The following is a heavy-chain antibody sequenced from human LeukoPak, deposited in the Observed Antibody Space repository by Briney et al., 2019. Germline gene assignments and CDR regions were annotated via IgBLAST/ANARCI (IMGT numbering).Heavy chain of an antibody. D-gene: IGHD3-9*01. Sequence: SETLSLTCTVSGGSISSSSYYWGWIRQPPGKGLEWIGSIYYSGSTYYNPSLKSRVTISVDTSKNQFSLKLSSVTAADTAVYYCARPSLPRSYYDILTGYYRGGYFDYWGQGTLVTVSS. CDR2: IYYSGST. CDR3: ARPSLPRSYYDILTGYYRGGYFDY. V-gene: IGHV4-39*01. CDR1: GGSISSSSYY. J-gene: IGHJ4*02.